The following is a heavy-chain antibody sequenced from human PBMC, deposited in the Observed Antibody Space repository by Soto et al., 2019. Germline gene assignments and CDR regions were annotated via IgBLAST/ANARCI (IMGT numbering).Heavy chain of an antibody. V-gene: IGHV4-34*01. D-gene: IGHD1-7*01. CDR3: ARSDNRNSLYGVDV. J-gene: IGHJ6*02. CDR1: GGSFSCYY. CDR2: INHSGST. Sequence: SETLSLTCAVYGGSFSCYYWSWIRQPPGKGLEWIGEINHSGSTNYNPSLKSRVTISVDTSKNQFSLKLSSVTAADTAVYYCARSDNRNSLYGVDVWGQGTAVTVS.